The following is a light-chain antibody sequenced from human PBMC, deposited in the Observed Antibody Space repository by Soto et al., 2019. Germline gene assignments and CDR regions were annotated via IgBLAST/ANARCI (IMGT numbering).Light chain of an antibody. Sequence: EIVMTQSACTLSVSPGERATLFCRASQSVRSSLAWYQQKPGQAPRLLIFGASTRATGIPARFSGSGSGTEFTLTISSRQSEDFAVYYCQQYNKWTPLTFGQGTRLEIK. V-gene: IGKV3-15*01. CDR2: GAS. CDR1: QSVRSS. J-gene: IGKJ5*01. CDR3: QQYNKWTPLT.